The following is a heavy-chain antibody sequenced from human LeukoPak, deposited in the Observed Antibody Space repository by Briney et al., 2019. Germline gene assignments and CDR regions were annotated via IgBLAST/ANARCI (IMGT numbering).Heavy chain of an antibody. CDR2: INPSSGST. Sequence: AASVKVSCKASGYTFTSYYMHWVRQAPGQGLEWMGIINPSSGSTSYAQKFQGRVTMTRDTSTSTVYMELSSLRSEDTAVYYCARDLGCSGGSCYSDYFDYWGQGTLVTVSS. CDR3: ARDLGCSGGSCYSDYFDY. V-gene: IGHV1-46*01. D-gene: IGHD2-15*01. J-gene: IGHJ4*02. CDR1: GYTFTSYY.